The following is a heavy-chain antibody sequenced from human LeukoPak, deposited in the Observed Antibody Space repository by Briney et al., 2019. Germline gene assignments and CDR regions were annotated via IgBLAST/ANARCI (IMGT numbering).Heavy chain of an antibody. CDR1: GCTFSSYS. CDR2: ISSSSSTI. D-gene: IGHD3-3*01. Sequence: GGSLRLSCAASGCTFSSYSMNWVRQAPGKGLEWVSYISSSSSTIYYADSVKGRFTISRDNAKNSLYLQMNGLRAEDTAVYYCARGGITIFGVVPYDYWGQGTLVTVSS. V-gene: IGHV3-48*01. J-gene: IGHJ4*02. CDR3: ARGGITIFGVVPYDY.